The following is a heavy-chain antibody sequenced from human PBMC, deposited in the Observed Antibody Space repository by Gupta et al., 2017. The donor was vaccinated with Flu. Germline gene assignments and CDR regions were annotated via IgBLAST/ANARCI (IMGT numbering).Heavy chain of an antibody. CDR3: TRGLYDFWTGYTQDF. CDR2: ITHSGGT. D-gene: IGHD3-3*01. J-gene: IGHJ4*02. Sequence: WGWIRQPPGKGLEWIGEITHSGGTNYNPSLKSRLTISVDTSKNQFSLKLTSVTAADTAVYYCTRGLYDFWTGYTQDFWGQGTRVTVSS. V-gene: IGHV4-34*01.